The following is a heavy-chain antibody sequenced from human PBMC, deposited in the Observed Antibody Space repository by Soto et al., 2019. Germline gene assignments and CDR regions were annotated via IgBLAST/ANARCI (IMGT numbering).Heavy chain of an antibody. Sequence: QVQLVQSGAEVKKPGSSVKVSCKASGGTFSSYTISWVRQAPGQGLEWMGRIIPILGIANYAQKFQGRVTITADKSTSTAHMELSSLRAEDTAVYSGARGYEGGASADYWGQGSLVTVSS. D-gene: IGHD5-18*01. J-gene: IGHJ4*02. CDR3: ARGYEGGASADY. CDR2: IIPILGIA. CDR1: GGTFSSYT. V-gene: IGHV1-69*02.